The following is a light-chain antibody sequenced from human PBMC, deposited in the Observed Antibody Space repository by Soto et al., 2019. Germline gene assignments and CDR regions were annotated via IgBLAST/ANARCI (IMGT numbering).Light chain of an antibody. CDR1: SSDVGGFDW. Sequence: QSALTQPPSASGSPGQSVTISCTGSSSDVGGFDWVSWYQQHPGKVPKLLIYDVGKRPSGVPDRFSGSKSGNTASLTVSGLQADDEADYYCCSYAGRTAVFGTGTSSPS. V-gene: IGLV2-8*01. CDR3: CSYAGRTAV. J-gene: IGLJ1*01. CDR2: DVG.